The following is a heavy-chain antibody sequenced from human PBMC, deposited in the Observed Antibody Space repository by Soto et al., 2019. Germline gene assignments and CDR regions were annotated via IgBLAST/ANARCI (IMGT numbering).Heavy chain of an antibody. V-gene: IGHV1-58*01. D-gene: IGHD3-3*01. CDR1: GFTFTSSA. Sequence: ASVKVSCKASGFTFTSSAVQWVRQARGQRLEWIGWIVVGSGNTNYAQKFQERVTITRDMSTSTAYMELSSLRSEDTAVYYCAAVFDFWSGYYDFDYWGQGTLVTVSS. CDR3: AAVFDFWSGYYDFDY. CDR2: IVVGSGNT. J-gene: IGHJ4*02.